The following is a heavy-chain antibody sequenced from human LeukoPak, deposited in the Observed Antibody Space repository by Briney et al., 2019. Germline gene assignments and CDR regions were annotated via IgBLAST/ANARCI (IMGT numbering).Heavy chain of an antibody. CDR3: ARSFDSTMIVVVPENHDAFDI. D-gene: IGHD3-22*01. V-gene: IGHV6-1*01. Sequence: SQTLSLTCAISGDSVSSNSAAWNWIRQSPSRGLEWLGRTYYRSKWYNDYAVSVKSRITINPDTSKNQFSLKLSSVTAADTAVYYCARSFDSTMIVVVPENHDAFDIWGQGTMVTVSS. CDR2: TYYRSKWYN. CDR1: GDSVSSNSAA. J-gene: IGHJ3*02.